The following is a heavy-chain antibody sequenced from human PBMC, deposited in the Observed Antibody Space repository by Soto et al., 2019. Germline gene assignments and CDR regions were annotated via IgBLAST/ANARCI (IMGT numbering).Heavy chain of an antibody. CDR3: ARDGTTGTTNYHYAMDV. V-gene: IGHV3-72*01. Sequence: EVELVESGGGLVQAGGSLRVSCGVSGFTSSDHYMDWVRQAPGKGLEWVGRTANKRSRYTTEYAASVKGRFIISRDDSKNSVYLQMNSLRAEDTAVYFCARDGTTGTTNYHYAMDVWGQGTTVTVSS. CDR2: TANKRSRYTT. J-gene: IGHJ6*02. D-gene: IGHD4-17*01. CDR1: GFTSSDHY.